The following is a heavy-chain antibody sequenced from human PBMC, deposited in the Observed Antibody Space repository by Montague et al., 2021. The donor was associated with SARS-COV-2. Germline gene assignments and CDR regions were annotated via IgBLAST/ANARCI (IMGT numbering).Heavy chain of an antibody. J-gene: IGHJ5*01. V-gene: IGHV4-39*01. CDR3: ARSTSGWFIY. Sequence: SETLSLTCSVSGGSISSTSYFWAWIRQPPGKGLEWVGSMYSSGTTYYXPSVKSRVTISGDTSRNQLSVRLRSVTTADTAVYYCARSTSGWFIYWGQGTLVTVSS. CDR1: GGSISSTSYF. D-gene: IGHD2-2*01. CDR2: MYSSGTT.